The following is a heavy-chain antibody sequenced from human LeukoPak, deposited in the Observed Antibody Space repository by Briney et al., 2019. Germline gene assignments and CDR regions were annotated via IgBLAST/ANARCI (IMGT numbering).Heavy chain of an antibody. CDR1: GYTFTSYG. J-gene: IGHJ5*02. CDR3: ARDRYGSGSSYNWFDP. Sequence: ASVKVSCKASGYTFTSYGISWVRQAPGQGLEWMGWISAYNGNTNYAQKLQGRVTMTTDTSTSTAYMELRSLRSDDTAVYYCARDRYGSGSSYNWFDPCGQGTLVTVSS. V-gene: IGHV1-18*01. D-gene: IGHD3-10*01. CDR2: ISAYNGNT.